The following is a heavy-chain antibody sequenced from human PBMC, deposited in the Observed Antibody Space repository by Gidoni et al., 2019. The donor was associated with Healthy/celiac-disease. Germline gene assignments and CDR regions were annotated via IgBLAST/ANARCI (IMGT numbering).Heavy chain of an antibody. V-gene: IGHV3-64D*06. D-gene: IGHD6-6*01. CDR1: GFPFSSYA. Sequence: EVQLVESGGGLVQPGGSLRLSCSASGFPFSSYAMHWVRQAPGKGLEYVSAISSNGGSTYYADSVKGRFTISRDNSKNTLYLQMSSLRAEDTAVYYCVKDTGNSSSSDWFDPWGQGTLVTVSS. CDR2: ISSNGGST. J-gene: IGHJ5*02. CDR3: VKDTGNSSSSDWFDP.